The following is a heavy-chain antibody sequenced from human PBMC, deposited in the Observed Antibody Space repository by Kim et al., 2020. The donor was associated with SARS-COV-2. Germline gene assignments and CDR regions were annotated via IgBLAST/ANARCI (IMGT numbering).Heavy chain of an antibody. V-gene: IGHV3-23*01. J-gene: IGHJ5*02. Sequence: GGSLRLSCAASGFTFRSYAMSWVRQAPGKGLEWVSVISDSGGGTYFADSVKGRFTISRDNSKNTLYLQMNSLRAEDTAVYYCVKLFSSSWYKGFDPWGQGTPSPSPQ. D-gene: IGHD6-13*01. CDR2: ISDSGGGT. CDR3: VKLFSSSWYKGFDP. CDR1: GFTFRSYA.